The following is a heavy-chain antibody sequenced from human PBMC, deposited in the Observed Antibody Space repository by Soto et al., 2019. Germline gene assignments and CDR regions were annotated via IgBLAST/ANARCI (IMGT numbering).Heavy chain of an antibody. J-gene: IGHJ4*02. Sequence: PGESLKISCKGSGYSFTSYWLGWVRQMPGKGLEWMGIIYPGDSDTRYSPSFQGQVTISADKSISTAYLQWSSLKASDTAMYYCARVTSWFGELLSAPLDYWGQGTLVTVSS. V-gene: IGHV5-51*01. D-gene: IGHD3-10*01. CDR1: GYSFTSYW. CDR2: IYPGDSDT. CDR3: ARVTSWFGELLSAPLDY.